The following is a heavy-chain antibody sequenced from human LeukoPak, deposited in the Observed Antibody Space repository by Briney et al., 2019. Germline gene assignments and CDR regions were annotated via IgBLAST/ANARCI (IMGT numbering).Heavy chain of an antibody. J-gene: IGHJ4*02. CDR2: IIPIFGTA. V-gene: IGHV1-69*05. D-gene: IGHD5-12*01. CDR3: ARGKAIVATYSSTYFDY. Sequence: SVKVSCKASGGTFSSYDISWVRQAPGQGLEWMGRIIPIFGTANYAQKFQGRVTITTGESTSTAYMELSSLRSEDTAVYYCARGKAIVATYSSTYFDYWGQGTLVIVSS. CDR1: GGTFSSYD.